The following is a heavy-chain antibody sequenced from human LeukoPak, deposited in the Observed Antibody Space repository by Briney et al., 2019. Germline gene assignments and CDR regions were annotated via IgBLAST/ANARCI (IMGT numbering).Heavy chain of an antibody. V-gene: IGHV1-69*13. CDR2: IIPIFGTA. CDR3: AREGFYYYGSGSSLFDY. D-gene: IGHD3-10*01. CDR1: GGTFISYA. Sequence: SVKVSCKASGGTFISYAISWVRQAPGQGLEWMGGIIPIFGTANYAQKFQGRVTITADESTSTAYMELSSLRSEDTAVYYCAREGFYYYGSGSSLFDYWGQGTLVTVSS. J-gene: IGHJ4*02.